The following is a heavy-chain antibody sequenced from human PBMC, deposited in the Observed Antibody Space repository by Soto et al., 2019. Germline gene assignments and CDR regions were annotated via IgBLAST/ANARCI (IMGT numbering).Heavy chain of an antibody. CDR1: GGSFTGYC. CDR3: ARGHGRFAH. J-gene: IGHJ4*02. V-gene: IGHV4-34*01. CDR2: INHSGFT. Sequence: SETLSLTCDVSGGSFTGYCWSWIRQPPGKGLEWIGEINHSGFTNYNPSLTGRVTISLDTSKRQFSLKLSSLTAADTAFYFCARGHGRFAHWGQGTLVTVSS.